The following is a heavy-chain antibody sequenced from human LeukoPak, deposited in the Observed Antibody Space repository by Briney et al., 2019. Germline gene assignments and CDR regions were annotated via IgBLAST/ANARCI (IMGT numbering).Heavy chain of an antibody. V-gene: IGHV5-51*01. Sequence: NTGESLKISCKASGYSFSNSWIGWVRQMPGKGLDWMGIIYPADSDTRYSPSFQGQVTISADKSISTAYLQWSSLKASDTAMYYCAGLYDSSGYAVGPFGYWGQGTLVTVSS. CDR2: IYPADSDT. CDR1: GYSFSNSW. D-gene: IGHD3-22*01. CDR3: AGLYDSSGYAVGPFGY. J-gene: IGHJ4*02.